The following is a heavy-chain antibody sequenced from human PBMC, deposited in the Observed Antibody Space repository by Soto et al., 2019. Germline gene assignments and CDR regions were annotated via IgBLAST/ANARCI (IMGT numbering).Heavy chain of an antibody. J-gene: IGHJ4*02. CDR1: GGTFSSYT. V-gene: IGHV1-69*02. D-gene: IGHD6-19*01. CDR3: ARARKVAVAGHLYYFDY. CDR2: IIPILGIA. Sequence: VKVSCKASGGTFSSYTISWVRQAPGQGLEWMGRIIPILGIANYAQKFQGRVTITADKSTSTAYMELSSLRSEDTAVYYCARARKVAVAGHLYYFDYWGQGTLVTVSS.